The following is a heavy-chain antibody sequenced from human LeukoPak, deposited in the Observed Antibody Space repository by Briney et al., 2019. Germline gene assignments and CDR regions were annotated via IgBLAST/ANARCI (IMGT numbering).Heavy chain of an antibody. CDR3: AGDTAMAIFDY. CDR2: ISYDGSSK. V-gene: IGHV3-30*04. CDR1: GFTFSTYA. D-gene: IGHD5-18*01. J-gene: IGHJ4*02. Sequence: GGSLRLSCAASGFTFSTYAMHWVRQAPGKGLEWVAVISYDGSSKYYADSVKGRFTISRDNSKNTLYLQMNSLRAEDTAVYFCAGDTAMAIFDYWGQGTLVTVSP.